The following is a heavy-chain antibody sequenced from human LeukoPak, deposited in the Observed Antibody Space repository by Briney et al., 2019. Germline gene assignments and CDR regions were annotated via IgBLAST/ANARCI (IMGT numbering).Heavy chain of an antibody. CDR3: ARGWDYGDYLDYFDY. V-gene: IGHV4-34*01. D-gene: IGHD4-17*01. J-gene: IGHJ4*02. CDR2: INHSGST. Sequence: SETLSLTCAVYGGSFSGYYCSWIRQPPGKGLEWIGEINHSGSTNYNPSLKSRVTISVDTSKNQFSLKLSSVTAADTAVYYCARGWDYGDYLDYFDYWGQGTLVTVSS. CDR1: GGSFSGYY.